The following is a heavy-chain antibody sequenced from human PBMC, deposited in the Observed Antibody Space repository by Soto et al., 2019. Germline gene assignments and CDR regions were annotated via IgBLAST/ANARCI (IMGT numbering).Heavy chain of an antibody. D-gene: IGHD3-16*02. Sequence: RASVKVPCKASGYIFTTYALHWVRQAPGQRLEWMGWINAGKGNTKYSQNFQDRVTITSDTSASVAYMELSSLASEDTAEYYCARSEVIPEGCDYWGQGTLVTVSS. CDR2: INAGKGNT. CDR3: ARSEVIPEGCDY. J-gene: IGHJ4*02. V-gene: IGHV1-3*01. CDR1: GYIFTTYA.